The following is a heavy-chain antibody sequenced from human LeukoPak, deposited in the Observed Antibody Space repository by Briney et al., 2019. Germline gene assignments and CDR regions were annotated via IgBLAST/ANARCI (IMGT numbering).Heavy chain of an antibody. V-gene: IGHV4-34*01. Sequence: PSETLSLTXAVYGGSFSGYYWSWIRQPPGKGLEWIGEINHSGSTNYNPSLKSRVTISVDTSKNQFSLKLSSVTAADTAVYYCARAVAGTLYYYMDVWGERTTVTVSS. CDR1: GGSFSGYY. D-gene: IGHD6-19*01. CDR3: ARAVAGTLYYYMDV. J-gene: IGHJ6*03. CDR2: INHSGST.